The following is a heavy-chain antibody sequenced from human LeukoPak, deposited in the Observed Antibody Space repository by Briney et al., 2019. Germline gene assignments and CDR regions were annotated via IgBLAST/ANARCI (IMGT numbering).Heavy chain of an antibody. V-gene: IGHV3-23*01. J-gene: IGHJ4*02. CDR2: ISGSGGST. CDR1: GFTFSSYA. Sequence: GGSLRLSCAASGFTFSSYAMSWVRQAPGKGLEWVSAISGSGGSTYYADSVKGRFTISRDNSKNTLYLQMNSLRAEDTAVYYCARAVSSGGSGPYWGQGTLVTVSS. D-gene: IGHD6-19*01. CDR3: ARAVSSGGSGPY.